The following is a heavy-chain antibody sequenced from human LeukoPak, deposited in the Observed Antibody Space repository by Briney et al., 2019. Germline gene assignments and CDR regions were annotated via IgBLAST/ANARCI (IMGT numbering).Heavy chain of an antibody. CDR3: VRDPYYYDSIGYRFDY. CDR1: GYTFTNYA. J-gene: IGHJ4*02. Sequence: ASVKVSCKASGYTFTNYAINWVRQAPGQGLEWMGWLDTKTGNPTYAQGFTGRYVFSLDTSVSTAYLQISSLKTEDTAVYYCVRDPYYYDSIGYRFDYWGQGTLVTVSS. V-gene: IGHV7-4-1*02. D-gene: IGHD3-22*01. CDR2: LDTKTGNP.